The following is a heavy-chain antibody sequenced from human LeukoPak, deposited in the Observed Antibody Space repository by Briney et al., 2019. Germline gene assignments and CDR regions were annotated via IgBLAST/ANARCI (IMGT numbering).Heavy chain of an antibody. J-gene: IGHJ6*03. CDR2: ISYDETNK. V-gene: IGHV3-30-3*01. Sequence: GGSLRLSCAASGFTFSSYAMHWVRQAPGKGLEWVALISYDETNKYYADSVKGRFTISRDNSKNTLYLQMNSLRAEDTAVYYCARGAYCSTTSCRYYYFYYMDVWGKGTTVTVSS. D-gene: IGHD2-2*01. CDR1: GFTFSSYA. CDR3: ARGAYCSTTSCRYYYFYYMDV.